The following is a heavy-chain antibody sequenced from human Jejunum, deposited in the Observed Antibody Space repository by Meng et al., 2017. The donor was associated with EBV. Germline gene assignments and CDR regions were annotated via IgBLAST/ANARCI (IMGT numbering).Heavy chain of an antibody. CDR3: AKLAAAATIDY. Sequence: EVQLVESGVGLVQPGGSLRLSCAASGFTFSSYWMHWVRQAPGKGLVWVSRINSDGTIINYADSVKGRFTISRDNAKNTLYLQMNTLRAEDTAVYYCAKLAAAATIDYWGQGTLVTVSS. CDR2: INSDGTII. CDR1: GFTFSSYW. V-gene: IGHV3-74*01. J-gene: IGHJ4*02. D-gene: IGHD6-13*01.